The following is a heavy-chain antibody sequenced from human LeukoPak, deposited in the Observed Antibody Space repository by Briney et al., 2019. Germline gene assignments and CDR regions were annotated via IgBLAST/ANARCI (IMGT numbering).Heavy chain of an antibody. V-gene: IGHV4-4*02. CDR3: ARDPIAAAGSYYYGMDV. J-gene: IGHJ6*04. Sequence: SSETLSLTCAVSGGSISSSNWWSWVRQPPGKGLEWIGEIYHSGSTNYNPSLKSRVTISVDKSKNQFSLKLSSVTAADTAVYYCARDPIAAAGSYYYGMDVWGKGTTVTVSS. D-gene: IGHD6-13*01. CDR1: GGSISSSNW. CDR2: IYHSGST.